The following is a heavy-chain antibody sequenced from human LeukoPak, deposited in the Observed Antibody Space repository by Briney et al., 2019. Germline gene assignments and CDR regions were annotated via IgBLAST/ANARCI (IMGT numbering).Heavy chain of an antibody. CDR2: IRYDGSNK. Sequence: GGSLRLSCGASGFTFSSYGMHWVRQAPGKGLEWVAFIRYDGSNKYYADSVKGRFTISRDNSKNTLYLQMNSLRAEDTAVYYCARGYKYGTHFDYWGQGALVTVSS. CDR3: ARGYKYGTHFDY. D-gene: IGHD5-18*01. CDR1: GFTFSSYG. J-gene: IGHJ4*02. V-gene: IGHV3-30*02.